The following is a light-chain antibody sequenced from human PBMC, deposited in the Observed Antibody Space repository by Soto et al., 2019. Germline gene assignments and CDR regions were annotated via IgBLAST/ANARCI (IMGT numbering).Light chain of an antibody. Sequence: QSALTQPASVSGSPGQSITISCTGTSSDVGGYNYVSWYQQHPGKAPKLMIYDVSNRPSGVSNRFSGSKSGNTASLTISGLQAEAEADYYCSSYTCRSTRVVFGGGTKVTVL. CDR3: SSYTCRSTRVV. CDR2: DVS. J-gene: IGLJ2*01. CDR1: SSDVGGYNY. V-gene: IGLV2-14*01.